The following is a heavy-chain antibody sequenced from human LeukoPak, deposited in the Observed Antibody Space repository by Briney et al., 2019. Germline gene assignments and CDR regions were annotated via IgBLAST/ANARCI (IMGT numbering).Heavy chain of an antibody. CDR1: GYRITSYW. J-gene: IGHJ5*02. CDR3: ARHRALGDTAVVPTPMFWFDP. D-gene: IGHD2-2*01. Sequence: GESLKISCKGSGYRITSYWITWVRQMPGKGLEWMGKIDPGDSYTTYSPSFQGHVTISADNAISTAYLEWSSLKASDTAMYYCARHRALGDTAVVPTPMFWFDPWGQGTLVTVSS. CDR2: IDPGDSYT. V-gene: IGHV5-10-1*01.